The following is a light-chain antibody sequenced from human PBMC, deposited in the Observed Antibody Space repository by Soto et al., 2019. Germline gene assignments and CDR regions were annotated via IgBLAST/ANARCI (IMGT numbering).Light chain of an antibody. CDR3: VSYASSAARV. CDR2: EVS. V-gene: IGLV2-14*01. CDR1: SSDVGAYNY. Sequence: QSALTQPASVSGSPGQSITISCTGTSSDVGAYNYVSWYQQHPGKAPKLMIYEVSNRPSGVSNRFSGSKSGNTASLTLSGLQAEDEADYYFVSYASSAARVFGTGTKLTVL. J-gene: IGLJ1*01.